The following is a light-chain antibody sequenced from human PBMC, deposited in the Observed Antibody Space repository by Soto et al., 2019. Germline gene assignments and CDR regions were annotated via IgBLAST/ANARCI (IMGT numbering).Light chain of an antibody. CDR1: QTLSNNN. Sequence: EIVLTQSPGTLSLSPGERATLSCRASQTLSNNNLAWFQQKPGQAPRLLIYGASNRPTGIPDRFAGSESGTDFTLTISRLEPEDCAVYYCQQYGTSSYTFGQGTKLEI. CDR2: GAS. CDR3: QQYGTSSYT. V-gene: IGKV3-20*01. J-gene: IGKJ2*01.